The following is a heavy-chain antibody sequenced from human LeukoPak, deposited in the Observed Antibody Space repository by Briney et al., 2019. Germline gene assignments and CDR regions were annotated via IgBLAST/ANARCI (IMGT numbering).Heavy chain of an antibody. CDR1: GYTFTSYD. CDR3: ARSRYDSSGPDAFDI. D-gene: IGHD3-22*01. Sequence: ASVKASCKASGYTFTSYDINWVRQATGQGLEWMGWMNPNSGNTGYAQKFQGRVTMTRNTSISTAYMELSSLRSEDTAVYYCARSRYDSSGPDAFDIWGQGTMVTVSS. V-gene: IGHV1-8*01. CDR2: MNPNSGNT. J-gene: IGHJ3*02.